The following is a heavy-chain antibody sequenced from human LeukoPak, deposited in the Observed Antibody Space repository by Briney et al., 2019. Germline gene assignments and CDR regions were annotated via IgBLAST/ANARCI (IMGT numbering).Heavy chain of an antibody. CDR2: ISTSGST. CDR3: ASPRSGYRYTFDY. V-gene: IGHV4-4*09. J-gene: IGHJ4*02. Sequence: SETLSLTCAVSAVPISNYFWSWIRQAPGKGLEWIGYISTSGSTNYNPSLKSRVSISLDTSKNRFSLNLNFVTAADTAVYYCASPRSGYRYTFDYWGQGALVTVSS. CDR1: AVPISNYF. D-gene: IGHD3-22*01.